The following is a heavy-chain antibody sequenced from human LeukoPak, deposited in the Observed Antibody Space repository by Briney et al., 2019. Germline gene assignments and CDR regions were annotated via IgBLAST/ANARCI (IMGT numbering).Heavy chain of an antibody. D-gene: IGHD6-13*01. J-gene: IGHJ6*02. V-gene: IGHV4-4*02. CDR3: ARGGAAAGTGGGYGMDV. CDR2: IYHSGST. CDR1: GGFISSSNW. Sequence: PSETLSLTCAVSGGFISSSNWWSWVRQPPGKGLKWIGEIYHSGSTNYNPSLKSRVTISVDKSKNQFSLKLSSVTAADTAVYYRARGGAAAGTGGGYGMDVWGQGTTVTVSS.